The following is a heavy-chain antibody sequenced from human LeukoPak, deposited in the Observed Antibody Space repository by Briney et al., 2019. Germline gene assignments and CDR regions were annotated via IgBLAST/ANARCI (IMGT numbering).Heavy chain of an antibody. V-gene: IGHV4-31*03. CDR3: ARDSDSSGTDY. CDR2: IYYSGST. J-gene: IGHJ4*02. Sequence: SETLSLTCTVSGGSISSGGYYWSWIRQHPGKGLEWIGYIYYSGSTYYNPSLKSRVTISVDTSKNRFSLKLSSVTAADTAVYYCARDSDSSGTDYWGQGTLVTVSS. D-gene: IGHD3-22*01. CDR1: GGSISSGGYY.